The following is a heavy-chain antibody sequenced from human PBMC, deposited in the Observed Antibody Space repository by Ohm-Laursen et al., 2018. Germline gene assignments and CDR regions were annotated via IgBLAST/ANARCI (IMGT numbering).Heavy chain of an antibody. CDR1: GGSISSYY. V-gene: IGHV4-4*07. Sequence: SDTLSLTCTVSGGSISSYYWTWIRQPAGKGLEWIGRIHTSGSTNYNPPLKSRVTMSVDTSKNQFSLKLSSVTAADTAVYYCARNGIYGDYFWFDPWGQGTLVTVSS. J-gene: IGHJ5*02. CDR2: IHTSGST. D-gene: IGHD4-17*01. CDR3: ARNGIYGDYFWFDP.